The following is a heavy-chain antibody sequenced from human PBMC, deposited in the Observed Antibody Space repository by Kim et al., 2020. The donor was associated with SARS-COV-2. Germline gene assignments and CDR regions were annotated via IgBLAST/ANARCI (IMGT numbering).Heavy chain of an antibody. D-gene: IGHD3-22*01. CDR3: ARPSYESRRYYRGWSY. CDR1: GGSISSSSYY. CDR2: IYYSGST. V-gene: IGHV4-39*01. J-gene: IGHJ4*02. Sequence: SETLSLTCTVSGGSISSSSYYWGWIRQPPGKGLEWIGSIYYSGSTYYNPSLKSPVTITVDTSKNQFSLKLSSVTAADTAVYYCARPSYESRRYYRGWSYWRQRPMVSLSS.